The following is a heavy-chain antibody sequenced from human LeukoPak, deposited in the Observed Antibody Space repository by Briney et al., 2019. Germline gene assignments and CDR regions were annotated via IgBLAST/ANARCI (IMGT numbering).Heavy chain of an antibody. Sequence: GASVKVSCKASGGTFSSYAISWVRQAPGQGLEWMGGIIPIYGTANYAQKSQSRVTIIADESTSTAYMELSSLRTEETDVYYWARDGHNLYNGNDHYYYYYMDVWGRGTTVTV. D-gene: IGHD1-20*01. CDR1: GGTFSSYA. CDR3: ARDGHNLYNGNDHYYYYYMDV. CDR2: IIPIYGTA. V-gene: IGHV1-69*13. J-gene: IGHJ6*03.